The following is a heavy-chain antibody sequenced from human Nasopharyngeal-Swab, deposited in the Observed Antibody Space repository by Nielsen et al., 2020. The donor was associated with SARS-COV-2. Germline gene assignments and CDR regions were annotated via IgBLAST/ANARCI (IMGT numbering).Heavy chain of an antibody. D-gene: IGHD4-17*01. CDR1: GFTFSSYA. CDR2: ITDAGGRT. J-gene: IGHJ5*02. CDR3: AKGDSGDYTGNWFDP. Sequence: GESLKISCAASGFTFSSYAMSWVRQTPGKGLEWVSSITDAGGRTHYADSVKGRFTISRDNPKNTLYVQMNSLRVEDTAIYYCAKGDSGDYTGNWFDPWGQRTLVTVSS. V-gene: IGHV3-23*01.